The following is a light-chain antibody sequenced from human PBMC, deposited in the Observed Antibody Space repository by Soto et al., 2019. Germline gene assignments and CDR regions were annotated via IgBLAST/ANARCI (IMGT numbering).Light chain of an antibody. CDR2: AAS. CDR1: QSISSY. Sequence: DIQMTQSPSSLSASVGDRVTITCRASQSISSYLNWYQQKPGKAPKLLIHAASSLPSGVPSRFSGSGSGTDFPLTISSLQPEDFATYYCQQSYSTPLITFGQGTRLEIK. CDR3: QQSYSTPLIT. V-gene: IGKV1-39*01. J-gene: IGKJ5*01.